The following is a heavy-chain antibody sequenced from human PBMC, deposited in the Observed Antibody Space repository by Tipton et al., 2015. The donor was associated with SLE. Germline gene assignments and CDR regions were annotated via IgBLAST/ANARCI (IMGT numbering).Heavy chain of an antibody. V-gene: IGHV4-61*01. CDR2: IYYSGST. D-gene: IGHD3-16*01. Sequence: TLSLTCTVSGGSVSSGSYYWSWIRQPPGKGLEWIGYIYYSGSTNYNPSLRSRVTISVDTSKKQFSLKLSSVTAADTAVYYCARGGGFDPWGQGTLVTVSS. CDR1: GGSVSSGSYY. J-gene: IGHJ5*02. CDR3: ARGGGFDP.